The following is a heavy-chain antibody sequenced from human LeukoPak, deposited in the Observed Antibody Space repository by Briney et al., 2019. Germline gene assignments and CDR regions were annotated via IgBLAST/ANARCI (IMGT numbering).Heavy chain of an antibody. Sequence: SETLSLTCAVYGGSFSGYYWSWIRQPPGKGLEWIGEINHSGSTNYNPSLKSRVTISVDTSKNQFSLKLSSVTAADTAVYYCARDISFLLYYYGMDVWGQGTTVTVSS. V-gene: IGHV4-34*01. D-gene: IGHD3-9*01. CDR3: ARDISFLLYYYGMDV. CDR1: GGSFSGYY. J-gene: IGHJ6*02. CDR2: INHSGST.